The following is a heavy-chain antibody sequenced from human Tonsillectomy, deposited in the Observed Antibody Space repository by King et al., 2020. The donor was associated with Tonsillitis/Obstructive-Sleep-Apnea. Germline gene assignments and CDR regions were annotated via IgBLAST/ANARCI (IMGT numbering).Heavy chain of an antibody. CDR2: ISSSRSYT. D-gene: IGHD4-17*01. Sequence: HVQLVESGGGLVKPGGSLRLSCAASGFTFSDYYMNLIRQAPGKGLEWVSYISSSRSYTNYADSVKGRFTISRDNAKNSLYLQMNRLRAEDTAVYYCARDGRGNGDYKIDYWGQGTLVTVTS. J-gene: IGHJ4*02. V-gene: IGHV3-11*05. CDR1: GFTFSDYY. CDR3: ARDGRGNGDYKIDY.